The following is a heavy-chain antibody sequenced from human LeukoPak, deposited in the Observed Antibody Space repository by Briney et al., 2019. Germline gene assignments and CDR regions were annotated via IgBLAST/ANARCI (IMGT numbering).Heavy chain of an antibody. D-gene: IGHD3-9*01. V-gene: IGHV1-8*01. CDR2: MNPNSGNT. CDR3: AREVDILTVTYAFDI. CDR1: GYTFTSYD. J-gene: IGHJ3*02. Sequence: GASVKVSCKASGYTFTSYDINWVRQAPGQGLEWMGWMNPNSGNTGYAQKFQGRVTMTRNTSISTAYMELSSLRSEDTAVYYCAREVDILTVTYAFDIWGQGTMVTVSS.